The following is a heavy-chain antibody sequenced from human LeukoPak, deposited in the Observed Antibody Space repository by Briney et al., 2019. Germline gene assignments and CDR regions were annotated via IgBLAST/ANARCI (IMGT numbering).Heavy chain of an antibody. J-gene: IGHJ4*02. D-gene: IGHD3-22*01. CDR3: AKHHYYDSSGRTYYFDY. V-gene: IGHV1-8*01. CDR2: MNPNSGNT. Sequence: ASVKVSCKASGYTFTSYDINWVRQATGQGLEWMGWMNPNSGNTGYAQKFQGRVTMTRNTSISTAYMELSSLRSEDTAVYYCAKHHYYDSSGRTYYFDYWGQGTLVTVSS. CDR1: GYTFTSYD.